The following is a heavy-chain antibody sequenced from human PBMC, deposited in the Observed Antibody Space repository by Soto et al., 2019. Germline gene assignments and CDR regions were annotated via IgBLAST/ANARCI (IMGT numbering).Heavy chain of an antibody. CDR2: INPNGGST. CDR1: GYTFTSYG. D-gene: IGHD6-13*01. Sequence: ASVKVSCKASGYTFTSYGISWVRQAPGQGLEWMGRINPNGGSTSYAQKFQGRVTMTRDTSTSTVYMELRSLRSDDTAVYYCARDIAADYMDVWGKGTTVTVS. CDR3: ARDIAADYMDV. J-gene: IGHJ6*03. V-gene: IGHV1-18*01.